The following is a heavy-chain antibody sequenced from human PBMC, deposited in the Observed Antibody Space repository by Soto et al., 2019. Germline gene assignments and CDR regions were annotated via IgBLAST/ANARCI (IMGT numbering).Heavy chain of an antibody. CDR1: GFTFSSYV. D-gene: IGHD7-27*01. V-gene: IGHV3-23*01. J-gene: IGHJ4*02. CDR2: ISNSGGNT. Sequence: EVQLLQSGGGLVQPGGSLRLSCAASGFTFSSYVISWVRQAPGKGLEWVSAISNSGGNTYYADSVMGRFTISRDNSKNTLFLQMNSLRAEDTAISYCAKEWGRPLDYWGQGTLVTVSS. CDR3: AKEWGRPLDY.